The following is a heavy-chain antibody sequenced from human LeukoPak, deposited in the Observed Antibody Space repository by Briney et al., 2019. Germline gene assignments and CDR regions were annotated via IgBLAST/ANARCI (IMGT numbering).Heavy chain of an antibody. CDR2: MNPNSGNT. D-gene: IGHD6-13*01. CDR1: GYTFTSYD. CDR3: AIGVAAPGIVGDY. J-gene: IGHJ4*02. Sequence: ASVKVSCKASGYTFTSYDINWVRQATGQGLEWMGWMNPNSGNTGYAQKFQGRVTMTRNTSISTAYMELSSLRSEDTAVYYCAIGVAAPGIVGDYWGQGTLVTVSS. V-gene: IGHV1-8*01.